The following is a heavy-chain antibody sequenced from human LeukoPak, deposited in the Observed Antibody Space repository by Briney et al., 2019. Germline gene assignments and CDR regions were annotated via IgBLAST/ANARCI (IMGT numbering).Heavy chain of an antibody. D-gene: IGHD2-15*01. CDR3: AKSGGKVVAATITFDI. Sequence: PGGSLRRSCAASGFSFSVFWMHWVRQVPGKGPVWVSRIKTDGSITDYADSVKGRFTISRDNAKNTLYLQMNSLRAEDTAVYYCAKSGGKVVAATITFDIWGQGTMVTVSS. CDR2: IKTDGSIT. CDR1: GFSFSVFW. J-gene: IGHJ3*02. V-gene: IGHV3-74*01.